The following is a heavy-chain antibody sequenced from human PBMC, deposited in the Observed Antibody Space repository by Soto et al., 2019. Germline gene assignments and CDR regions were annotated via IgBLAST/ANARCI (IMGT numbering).Heavy chain of an antibody. J-gene: IGHJ6*02. CDR1: GGTLRNYG. CDR2: IIPVFGTA. CDR3: SRGDATKIVVTTYYGMDV. Sequence: QVQLVQSGAEVKKPGSSVRVSCKASGGTLRNYGISWVRQAPGQGLEWMGGIIPVFGTANDAQKFQGRVTITADESTSTVYMDVTSLRSEDQAVYYCSRGDATKIVVTTYYGMDVVGQGTTVTVSS. V-gene: IGHV1-69*12. D-gene: IGHD4-17*01.